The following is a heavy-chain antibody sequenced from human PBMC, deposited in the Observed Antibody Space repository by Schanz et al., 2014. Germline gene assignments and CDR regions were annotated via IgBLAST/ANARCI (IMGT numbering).Heavy chain of an antibody. D-gene: IGHD3-10*01. CDR3: VREENYPSFLGYYYYMDV. CDR2: ISFDGRNT. CDR1: GITLSGYG. J-gene: IGHJ6*03. Sequence: QVQLVESGGGVVQPGRSLRLSCAASGITLSGYGLHWVRQAPGKGLEWVGFISFDGRNTGYAHSVKGRFTISRDNSKSMLFLEMSSLRVEDTAVYYCVREENYPSFLGYYYYMDVWGKGTSXTVSS. V-gene: IGHV3-30*03.